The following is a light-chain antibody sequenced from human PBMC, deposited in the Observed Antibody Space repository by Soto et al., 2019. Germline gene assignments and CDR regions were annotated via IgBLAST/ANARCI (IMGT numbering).Light chain of an antibody. CDR3: QQYNNWPLWT. CDR2: GAS. Sequence: EIVMTQSPATLSVSPGERATLSCRASQSVSSNLAWYQQKPGQAPRLLVYGASTRPTGIPTRFSGSGSGTEFTLTISSLQSEDFAVYYCQQYNNWPLWTFGQGTK. CDR1: QSVSSN. V-gene: IGKV3-15*01. J-gene: IGKJ1*01.